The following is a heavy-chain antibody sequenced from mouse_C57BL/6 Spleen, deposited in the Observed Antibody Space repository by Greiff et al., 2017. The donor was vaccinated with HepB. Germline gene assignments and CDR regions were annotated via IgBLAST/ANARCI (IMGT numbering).Heavy chain of an antibody. CDR1: GYTFTSYW. J-gene: IGHJ3*01. CDR3: ARQGYDYDGFAY. CDR2: IDPSDSYT. D-gene: IGHD2-4*01. Sequence: VKLQQPGAELVMPGASVKLSCKASGYTFTSYWMHWVKQRPGQGLEWIGEIDPSDSYTNYNQKFKGKSTLTVDKSSSTAYMQLSSLTSEDSAVYYCARQGYDYDGFAYWGQGTLVTVSA. V-gene: IGHV1-69*01.